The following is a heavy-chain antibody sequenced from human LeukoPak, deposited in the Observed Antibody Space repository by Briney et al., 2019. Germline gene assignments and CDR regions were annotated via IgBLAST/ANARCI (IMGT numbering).Heavy chain of an antibody. J-gene: IGHJ4*02. CDR1: GGSFSGYY. CDR3: ARQQLPDGTYYFDY. D-gene: IGHD6-13*01. V-gene: IGHV4-34*01. CDR2: INHSGST. Sequence: PSETLSLTCAVYGGSFSGYYWSWIRQPPGKGLEWIGEINHSGSTNYNPSLKSRVTISLDTSKNQFSLKLTSVTAADTALYYCARQQLPDGTYYFDYWGQGTLVTVSS.